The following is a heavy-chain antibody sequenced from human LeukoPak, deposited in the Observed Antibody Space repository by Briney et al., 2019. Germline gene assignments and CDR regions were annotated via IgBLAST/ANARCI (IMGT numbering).Heavy chain of an antibody. Sequence: GGSLRLSCAASGFTFSSYSMNWVRQAPGKGLEWVSSISSSSSYIYYADSVKGRSTISRDNAKNSLYLQMNSLRAEDTAVCYCARDREDIAAADGGFDPWGQGTLVTVSS. J-gene: IGHJ5*02. CDR3: ARDREDIAAADGGFDP. CDR2: ISSSSSYI. V-gene: IGHV3-21*01. D-gene: IGHD6-13*01. CDR1: GFTFSSYS.